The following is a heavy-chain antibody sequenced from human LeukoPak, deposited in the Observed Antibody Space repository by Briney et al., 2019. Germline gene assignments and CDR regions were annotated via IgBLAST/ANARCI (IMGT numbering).Heavy chain of an antibody. D-gene: IGHD6-19*01. CDR3: ARTAYSSGWYPLLNYMDV. J-gene: IGHJ6*03. CDR1: GFTVSSNY. CDR2: IYSGGST. V-gene: IGHV3-53*01. Sequence: PGGSLRLSCAASGFTVSSNYMSCVRQAPGKGLEWVSVIYSGGSTYYADSVKGRFTISRDNSKNTLYLQMNSLRAEDTAVYYCARTAYSSGWYPLLNYMDVWGKGTTVTVSS.